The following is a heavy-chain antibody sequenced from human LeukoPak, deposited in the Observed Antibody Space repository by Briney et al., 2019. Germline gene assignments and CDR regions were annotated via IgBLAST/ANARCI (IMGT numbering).Heavy chain of an antibody. J-gene: IGHJ4*02. D-gene: IGHD3-22*01. CDR3: AKDSSRSYCYDSSGYIY. V-gene: IGHV3-23*01. CDR1: GFTFSSYA. Sequence: PGGSLRLSCAASGFTFSSYAMSWVRQAPGKGLEWVSAISGSGGSTYYADSVKGRFTISRDNSKNTLYLQMNSLRAEDTAVYYCAKDSSRSYCYDSSGYIYWGQGTLVTVSS. CDR2: ISGSGGST.